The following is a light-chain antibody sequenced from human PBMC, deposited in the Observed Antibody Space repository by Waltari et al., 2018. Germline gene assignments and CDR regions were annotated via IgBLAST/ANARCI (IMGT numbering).Light chain of an antibody. CDR3: YSTDSNSNYGV. CDR2: EDT. J-gene: IGLJ2*01. CDR1: HIESKT. V-gene: IGLV3-10*01. Sequence: SYVVTQPPSVSLAPGQTARITCGGDHIESKTVHWYQQKAGQAPVLILYEDTKRPSEIPERFSGSISGTMATLTISGAQVEDEAVYYCYSTDSNSNYGVFGGGTKLTVL.